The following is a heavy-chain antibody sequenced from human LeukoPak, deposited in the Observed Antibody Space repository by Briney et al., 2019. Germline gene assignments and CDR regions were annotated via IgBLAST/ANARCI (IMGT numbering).Heavy chain of an antibody. CDR3: AKLGGGTDNWFDP. CDR1: GGSISPYY. D-gene: IGHD1-7*01. Sequence: SETLSLTCTVSGGSISPYYWSWIRQPPGKGLEWIGYIYYSGTTNYNPSLKSRLTISVDWSKNLFSLKLSSMTAADTAVYYCAKLGGGTDNWFDPWGQGTLVTVSS. V-gene: IGHV4-59*01. J-gene: IGHJ5*02. CDR2: IYYSGTT.